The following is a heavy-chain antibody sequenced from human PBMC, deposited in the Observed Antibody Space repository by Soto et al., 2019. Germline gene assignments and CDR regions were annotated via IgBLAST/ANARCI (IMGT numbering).Heavy chain of an antibody. V-gene: IGHV4-31*03. CDR3: ARGIVVPAAMPYFDY. D-gene: IGHD2-2*01. Sequence: SETLSLTCTVSGGSISSGGYYWSWIRQHPGKGLEWIGYIYYSGSTYYNPSLKSRVTISVDTSKNQFSLKLSSVTAADTAVYYCARGIVVPAAMPYFDYWGQGTLVTVSS. CDR1: GGSISSGGYY. J-gene: IGHJ4*02. CDR2: IYYSGST.